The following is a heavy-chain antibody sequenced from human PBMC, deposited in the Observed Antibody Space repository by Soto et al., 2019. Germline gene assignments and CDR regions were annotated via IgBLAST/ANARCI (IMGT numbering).Heavy chain of an antibody. CDR1: GGSISSSSYY. V-gene: IGHV4-39*01. CDR2: IYYSGST. J-gene: IGHJ4*02. CDR3: ATLWGQD. D-gene: IGHD3-10*01. Sequence: QMQLQESGPGLVKPSENLSLTCSVSGGSISSSSYYWGWIRQPPGKGLEWIGRIYYSGSTYYNPFLKSRVTISVDTSKNQFSLKLSSVTAADTAVYYCATLWGQDWGQGTLVTVSS.